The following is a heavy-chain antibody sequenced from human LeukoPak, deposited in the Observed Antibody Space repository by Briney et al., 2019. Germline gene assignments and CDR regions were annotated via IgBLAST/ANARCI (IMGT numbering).Heavy chain of an antibody. CDR2: IIGDGSST. V-gene: IGHV3-74*01. J-gene: IGHJ4*02. CDR1: GFIFSAYW. CDR3: TRSGDGDFDY. Sequence: PGGSLRLSCAASGFIFSAYWMHWVRQGPGKGLVWVSHIIGDGSSTNYADSVKGRSTISRDNAKNTLYLQLNSLRAEDSGVYYCTRSGDGDFDYWGQGTLVTVSS. D-gene: IGHD1-26*01.